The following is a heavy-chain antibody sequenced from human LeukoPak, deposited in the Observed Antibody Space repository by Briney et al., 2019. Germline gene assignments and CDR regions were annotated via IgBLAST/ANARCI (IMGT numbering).Heavy chain of an antibody. CDR2: IYYSGST. Sequence: SETLSLTCTVSGGSVSSGSYYWSWIRQPPGKGLEWIGYIYYSGSTNYNPSLKSRVTISVDTSRNQFSLKLSSVTAADTAVYYCARAPGQYSYGYIDYWGQGTLVTVSS. CDR3: ARAPGQYSYGYIDY. J-gene: IGHJ4*02. CDR1: GGSVSSGSYY. V-gene: IGHV4-61*01. D-gene: IGHD5-18*01.